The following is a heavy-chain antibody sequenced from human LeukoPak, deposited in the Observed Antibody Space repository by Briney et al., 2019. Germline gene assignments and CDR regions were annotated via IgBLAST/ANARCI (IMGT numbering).Heavy chain of an antibody. CDR3: ARSRGDYVNWFDP. V-gene: IGHV4-39*02. CDR2: IHYSGRT. Sequence: GSLRLSCAASGFTVTSNYMSWIRQPPGKGLEWIASIHYSGRTFYNPSLKSRGTISVDTSKNHFSLNLSSVTAADTAVYYCARSRGDYVNWFDPWGQGTLVTVSS. J-gene: IGHJ5*02. CDR1: GFTVTSNY. D-gene: IGHD4-17*01.